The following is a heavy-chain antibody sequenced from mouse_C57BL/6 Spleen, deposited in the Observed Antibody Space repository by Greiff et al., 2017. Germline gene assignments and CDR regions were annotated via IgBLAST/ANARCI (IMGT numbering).Heavy chain of an antibody. D-gene: IGHD1-1*01. J-gene: IGHJ1*03. V-gene: IGHV1-85*01. CDR1: GFTFTSYD. CDR2: IYPRDGST. CDR3: ARSCYCDNSPYCYFDF. Sequence: QVQLQQSGPELVKPGASVKLSCKASGFTFTSYDINWVKQTPGKGLEWIGWIYPRDGSTKYNEKFKGKATLTIDKSYNTSYMELHSLTSEDTAVYFCARSCYCDNSPYCYFDFWGKGTTVTVSS.